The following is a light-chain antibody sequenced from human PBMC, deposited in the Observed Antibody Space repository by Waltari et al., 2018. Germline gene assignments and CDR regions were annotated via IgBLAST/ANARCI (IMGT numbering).Light chain of an antibody. CDR1: QSVSTNK. CDR3: QQYGSSPLT. V-gene: IGKV3-20*01. Sequence: EIVLTQSPGTLSLSPGARATLSCRASQSVSTNKLAWYQQRPGQAPRLLIFGASNRATGIPDRFSGSGSGTDFTLTISRLEPEDFAMYYCQQYGSSPLTFGPGTKVDIK. J-gene: IGKJ3*01. CDR2: GAS.